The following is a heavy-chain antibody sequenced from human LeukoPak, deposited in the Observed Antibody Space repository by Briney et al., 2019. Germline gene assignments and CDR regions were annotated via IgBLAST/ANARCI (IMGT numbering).Heavy chain of an antibody. CDR1: GFTFSNYG. D-gene: IGHD1-14*01. J-gene: IGHJ6*03. Sequence: PGGTLRLSCAASGFTFSNYGMSWVRQAPGKGLEWVANIKQDGSEKYYVDSVKGRFTISRDNAKNSLYLQMNSLRAEDTAVYYCARDGITSNYYYYYMDVGGKGTTVTVSS. V-gene: IGHV3-7*01. CDR2: IKQDGSEK. CDR3: ARDGITSNYYYYYMDV.